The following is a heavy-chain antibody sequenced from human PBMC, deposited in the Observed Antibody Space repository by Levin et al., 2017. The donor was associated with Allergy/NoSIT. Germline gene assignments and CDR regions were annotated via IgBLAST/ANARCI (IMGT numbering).Heavy chain of an antibody. J-gene: IGHJ6*02. V-gene: IGHV3-74*03. CDR3: ARDANMTIFGVLQNFHYSGMDV. CDR1: GFPFDTPW. Sequence: PGGSLRLSCAASGFPFDTPWMHWVRQAPGKGLVWVSRINGDGSSTTYADSVKGRFTVSRDNAKKTLYLQLNSLRAEDTAVYYCARDANMTIFGVLQNFHYSGMDVWGQGTTVTVSS. D-gene: IGHD3-3*01. CDR2: INGDGSST.